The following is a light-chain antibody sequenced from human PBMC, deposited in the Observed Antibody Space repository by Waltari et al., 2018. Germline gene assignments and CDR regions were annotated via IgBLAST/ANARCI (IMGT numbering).Light chain of an antibody. J-gene: IGKJ2*01. CDR2: KAS. CDR3: QQYNSHSQT. Sequence: DIQMTQSPSTLSASVGDRVTITCRASQSINSWLAWYQQKPGKAPKLLISKASTLQSGVPSRFSGSGSGTEFTLTISSLQPDDFATYYCQQYNSHSQTFGRGTKLEIK. CDR1: QSINSW. V-gene: IGKV1-5*03.